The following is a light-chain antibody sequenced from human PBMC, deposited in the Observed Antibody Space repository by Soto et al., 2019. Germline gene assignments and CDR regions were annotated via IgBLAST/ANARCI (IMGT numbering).Light chain of an antibody. V-gene: IGKV3-20*01. Sequence: PGERATLSCRASQSVTNNYLAWYQQRPGLAPRLLIYGASTRTADIPDRFSGSGSGTDFTLTISRLEPADFAVYFCHHYGTSPTFGQGTRLEIK. CDR3: HHYGTSPT. CDR1: QSVTNNY. J-gene: IGKJ5*01. CDR2: GAS.